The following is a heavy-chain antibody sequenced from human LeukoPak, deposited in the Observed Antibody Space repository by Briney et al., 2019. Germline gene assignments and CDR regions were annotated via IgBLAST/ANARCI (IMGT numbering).Heavy chain of an antibody. Sequence: SETLSFTCTASGGSISSGSYYWSWIRRPAGKGLEWIGRIYTSGSTNYNPSLKSRVTISVDTSKNQFSLKLSSVTAADTAVYYCARDDYGDYAGWFDPWGQGTLVTVSS. V-gene: IGHV4-61*02. J-gene: IGHJ5*02. CDR2: IYTSGST. CDR1: GGSISSGSYY. CDR3: ARDDYGDYAGWFDP. D-gene: IGHD4-17*01.